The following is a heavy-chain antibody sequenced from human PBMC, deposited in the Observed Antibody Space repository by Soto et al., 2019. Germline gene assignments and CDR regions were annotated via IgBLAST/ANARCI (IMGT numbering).Heavy chain of an antibody. CDR3: ARAPGDYYDSSGSLYFDY. Sequence: SETLSLTCTVSGVSISSGGYYWSWIRQHPGKGLEWIGYIYYSGNTYYNPSLKSRVAISVDTSKNQFSLKLSSVTAADTAVYYCARAPGDYYDSSGSLYFDYWGQGPLVTVSS. J-gene: IGHJ4*02. D-gene: IGHD3-22*01. CDR2: IYYSGNT. CDR1: GVSISSGGYY. V-gene: IGHV4-31*03.